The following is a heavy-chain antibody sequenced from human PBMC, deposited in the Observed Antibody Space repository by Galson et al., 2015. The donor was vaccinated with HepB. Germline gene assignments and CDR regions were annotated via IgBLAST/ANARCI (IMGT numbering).Heavy chain of an antibody. J-gene: IGHJ6*03. CDR1: GFTFSSSW. V-gene: IGHV3-7*01. D-gene: IGHD2-15*01. CDR3: ARDVRISTLAYYMDV. CDR2: IKQDGSEK. Sequence: SLRLSCAASGFTFSSSWMSWVRQAPGKGLEWVANIKQDGSEKYYVDSVKGRFTISRDNAKNSLYLQMNSLRAEDTAVYYCARDVRISTLAYYMDVWGKGTTVTVSS.